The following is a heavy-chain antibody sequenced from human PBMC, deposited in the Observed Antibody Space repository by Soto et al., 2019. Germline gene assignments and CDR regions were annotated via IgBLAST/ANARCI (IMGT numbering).Heavy chain of an antibody. CDR2: IYYSGST. D-gene: IGHD5-18*01. CDR1: GGSISSYY. V-gene: IGHV4-59*01. CDR3: ARDPLWGTAMVLWYFDL. J-gene: IGHJ2*01. Sequence: TLSLTCTVSGGSISSYYWSWIRQPPGKGLEWIGYIYYSGSTNYNPSVKGRFTISRDNSKNTLYLQMNSLRAEDTAVYYCARDPLWGTAMVLWYFDLWGRGTLVTVSS.